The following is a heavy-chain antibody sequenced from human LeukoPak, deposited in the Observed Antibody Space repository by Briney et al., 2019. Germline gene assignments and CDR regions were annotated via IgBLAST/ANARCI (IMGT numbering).Heavy chain of an antibody. CDR3: GRDWKLDY. J-gene: IGHJ4*02. Sequence: PGGSLRLSCAASGFTFSSYGMHWVRQAPGKGLEWVSAISDNGGDTKYAASVKGRFTIYRDNSRNTLYLQMNSLRVEDTAIYYCGRDWKLDYWGQGTLVTVSS. CDR1: GFTFSSYG. V-gene: IGHV3-23*01. D-gene: IGHD1-1*01. CDR2: ISDNGGDT.